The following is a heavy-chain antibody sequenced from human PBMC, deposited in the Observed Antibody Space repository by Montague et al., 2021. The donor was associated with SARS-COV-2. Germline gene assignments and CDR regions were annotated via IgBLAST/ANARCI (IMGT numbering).Heavy chain of an antibody. V-gene: IGHV3-23*03. CDR3: AKRDGYNPRNWSFDY. CDR1: GFIFRNYA. D-gene: IGHD5-24*01. Sequence: SLRLSCAASGFIFRNYAMSWVRQAPGKGLEWIPVLYKDDRTTEYAGSVKGRFTISRDNSKNTLYLQMNSLRAEDTALYYCAKRDGYNPRNWSFDYWGQGTLVTVSS. J-gene: IGHJ4*02. CDR2: LYKDDRTT.